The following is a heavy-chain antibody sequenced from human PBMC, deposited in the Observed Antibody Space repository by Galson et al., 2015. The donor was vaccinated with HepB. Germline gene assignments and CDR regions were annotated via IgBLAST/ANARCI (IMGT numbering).Heavy chain of an antibody. J-gene: IGHJ6*02. Sequence: SLRLSCAASGFTFSRYVLHWVRQAPGKGLEWVANISHDGSNEYYADSVKGRFTISRDNSNNTVYMQINSLRAEDTAVYYCARSVAGTANYNYFYVMDVWGQGTPVTVPS. V-gene: IGHV3-30-3*01. CDR3: ARSVAGTANYNYFYVMDV. CDR2: ISHDGSNE. D-gene: IGHD6-19*01. CDR1: GFTFSRYV.